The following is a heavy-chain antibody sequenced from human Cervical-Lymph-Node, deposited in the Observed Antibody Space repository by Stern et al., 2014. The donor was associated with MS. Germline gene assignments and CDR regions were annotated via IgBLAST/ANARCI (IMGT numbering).Heavy chain of an antibody. CDR1: GFSFSSYW. V-gene: IGHV3-74*01. CDR2: INNDGSTA. Sequence: EVQLVESGGGLVQPGGSLRLSCAVSGFSFSSYWMHWVRQVPGKGLVWVARINNDGSTATYADSVKGRFTISRDNAKNTLYLQMNSLRAEDTAVFYCARDPTAIHYDLGNFPMFWGQGTLVTVSS. D-gene: IGHD3-10*01. CDR3: ARDPTAIHYDLGNFPMF. J-gene: IGHJ4*02.